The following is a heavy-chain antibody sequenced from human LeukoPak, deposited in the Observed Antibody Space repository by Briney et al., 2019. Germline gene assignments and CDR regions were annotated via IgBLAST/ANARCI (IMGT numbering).Heavy chain of an antibody. Sequence: ASVKVSCKASGYTFTGYYMHWVRQAPGQGLEWMGWINPNSGGTNYAQKFQGRVTITADESTSTAYMELSSLRSEDTAVYYCAREGSMVRGRYFDYWGQGTLVTVSS. D-gene: IGHD3-10*01. CDR3: AREGSMVRGRYFDY. CDR2: INPNSGGT. V-gene: IGHV1-2*02. CDR1: GYTFTGYY. J-gene: IGHJ4*02.